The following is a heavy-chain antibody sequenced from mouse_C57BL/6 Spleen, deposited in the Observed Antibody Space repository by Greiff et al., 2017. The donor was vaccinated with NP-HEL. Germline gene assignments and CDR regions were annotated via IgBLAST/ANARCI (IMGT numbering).Heavy chain of an antibody. CDR2: IYPGSGST. D-gene: IGHD1-1*01. V-gene: IGHV1-55*01. J-gene: IGHJ3*01. Sequence: QVQLQQSGAELVKPGASVKMSCKASGYTFTSYWITWVKQRPGQGLEWIGDIYPGSGSTNYNEKFKSKATLTVDTSSSTAYMQLSSLTSEDSAVYYCARCAAYYYGSSWFAYWGQGTLVTVSA. CDR3: ARCAAYYYGSSWFAY. CDR1: GYTFTSYW.